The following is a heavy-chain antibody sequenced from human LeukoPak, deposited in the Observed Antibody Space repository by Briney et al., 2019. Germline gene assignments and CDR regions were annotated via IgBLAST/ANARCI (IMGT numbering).Heavy chain of an antibody. V-gene: IGHV4-38-2*02. CDR2: IYHSGST. D-gene: IGHD2-15*01. Sequence: KPSETLSLTCTVSGYSISSGYYWGWIRQPPGKGLEWIGSIYHSGSTYYNPSLKSRVTISVDTSKNQFSLKLSSVTAADTAVYYCARDVDIVATPPTRKYCSGGSCYPNWFDPWGQGTLVTVSS. CDR3: ARDVDIVATPPTRKYCSGGSCYPNWFDP. J-gene: IGHJ5*02. CDR1: GYSISSGYY.